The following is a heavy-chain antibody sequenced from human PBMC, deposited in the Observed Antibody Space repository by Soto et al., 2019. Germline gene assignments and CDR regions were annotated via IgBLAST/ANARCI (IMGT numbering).Heavy chain of an antibody. V-gene: IGHV1-69*13. J-gene: IGHJ5*02. Sequence: ASVKVSCKASGGTFSSYAISWVRQAPGQELEWMGGIIPIFGTANYAQKFQGRVTITADESTSTAYMELSSLRSEDTAVYYCARCLVPAAITSWFDPWGQGTLVTVSS. CDR3: ARCLVPAAITSWFDP. D-gene: IGHD2-2*01. CDR2: IIPIFGTA. CDR1: GGTFSSYA.